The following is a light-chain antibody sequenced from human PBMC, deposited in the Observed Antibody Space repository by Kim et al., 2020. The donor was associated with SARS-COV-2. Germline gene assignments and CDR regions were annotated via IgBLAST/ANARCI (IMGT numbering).Light chain of an antibody. CDR2: DNY. CDR3: GTWDSSLSVGV. V-gene: IGLV1-51*01. CDR1: SSNIGNGY. Sequence: QSVLTQPPSVSAAPGQKVTISCSGSSSNIGNGYVSWYQHFPGTAPKLLIYDNYKRPSGIPDRFSGSKSGTSATLGITGLQTGDEADYYCGTWDSSLSVGVFGGGTQLTVL. J-gene: IGLJ3*02.